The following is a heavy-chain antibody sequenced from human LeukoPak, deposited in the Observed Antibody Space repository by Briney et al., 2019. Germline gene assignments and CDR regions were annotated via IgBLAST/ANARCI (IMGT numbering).Heavy chain of an antibody. D-gene: IGHD2-2*01. J-gene: IGHJ6*02. CDR3: ARVVCSSTSCYPWGEGMDV. Sequence: SETLSLACTVSGGSISSYYWSWIRQPPGKGLEWIGYIYYSGSTNYNPSLKSRVTISVDTSKNQFSLKLSSVTAADTAVYYCARVVCSSTSCYPWGEGMDVWGQGTTVTVSS. CDR1: GGSISSYY. V-gene: IGHV4-59*01. CDR2: IYYSGST.